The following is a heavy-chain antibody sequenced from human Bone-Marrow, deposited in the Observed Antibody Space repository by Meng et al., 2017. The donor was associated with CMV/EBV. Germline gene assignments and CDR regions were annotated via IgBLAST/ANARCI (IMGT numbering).Heavy chain of an antibody. D-gene: IGHD1-26*01. J-gene: IGHJ4*02. V-gene: IGHV3-53*01. Sequence: GGSLRLSCAASGFTFSSYAMSWVRQAPGKGLEWVSVIYAAGRTYYADSVKGRFTISRDNSKNMVYLLMDSLTDEDTAVFYCARSSRSGSYPHYFDYWGQGTLVTVSS. CDR2: IYAAGRT. CDR1: GFTFSSYA. CDR3: ARSSRSGSYPHYFDY.